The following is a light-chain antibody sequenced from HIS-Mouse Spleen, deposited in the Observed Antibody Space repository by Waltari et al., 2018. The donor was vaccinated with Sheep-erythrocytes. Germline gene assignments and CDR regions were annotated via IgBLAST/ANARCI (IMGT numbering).Light chain of an antibody. CDR3: QQYNSYSWT. J-gene: IGKJ1*01. V-gene: IGKV1-5*03. Sequence: DIQMTQSPSTLSASVGDRVTITCRASQSISSWLAWYQQKPGKDPKLLIYKASSLESGVPSRFSGSGSGTEFTLTISSLQPGDFATYYCQQYNSYSWTFGQGTKVEIK. CDR1: QSISSW. CDR2: KAS.